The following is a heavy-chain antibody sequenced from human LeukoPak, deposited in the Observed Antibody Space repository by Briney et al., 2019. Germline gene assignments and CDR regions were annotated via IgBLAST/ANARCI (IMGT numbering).Heavy chain of an antibody. Sequence: ASVKVSCKASGYTFTSYYMHWVRQAPGQGPEWMGIINPSGGSTSYAQKFQGRVTMTRDTSTSTVYMELGSLRFEDTAVYYCARGRERGSSSSFTDYWGQGTLVIVSS. J-gene: IGHJ4*02. CDR3: ARGRERGSSSSFTDY. CDR2: INPSGGST. V-gene: IGHV1-46*01. CDR1: GYTFTSYY. D-gene: IGHD6-6*01.